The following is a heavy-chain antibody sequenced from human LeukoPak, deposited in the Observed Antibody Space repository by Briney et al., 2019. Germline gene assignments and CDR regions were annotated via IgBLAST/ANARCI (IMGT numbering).Heavy chain of an antibody. CDR2: IKSKTDGGTT. D-gene: IGHD1-26*01. Sequence: GWSLRLTCAASGFTFSHAWMSWVRQAPGKGLEWVGRIKSKTDGGTTDYAAPVEGRFTISRDDSKNTLYLQMNSLKTEDTAVYYCTTDLRWELPPTDYWGQGTLVTVSS. V-gene: IGHV3-15*01. J-gene: IGHJ4*02. CDR1: GFTFSHAW. CDR3: TTDLRWELPPTDY.